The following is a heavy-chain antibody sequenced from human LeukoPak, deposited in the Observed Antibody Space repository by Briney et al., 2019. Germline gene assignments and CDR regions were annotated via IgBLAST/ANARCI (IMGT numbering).Heavy chain of an antibody. CDR2: IYETGST. V-gene: IGHV4-39*07. D-gene: IGHD5-18*01. CDR1: GGSLSSSSYY. J-gene: IGHJ5*02. Sequence: PSETLSLTCSVSGGSLSSSSYYWGWIRQPPGRGLEWIGNIYETGSTNYNPSLKSRVTISVDTSKNQFSLKLSSVTAADTAVYYCARDLYGYSYGLPNWFDPWGQGTLVTVSS. CDR3: ARDLYGYSYGLPNWFDP.